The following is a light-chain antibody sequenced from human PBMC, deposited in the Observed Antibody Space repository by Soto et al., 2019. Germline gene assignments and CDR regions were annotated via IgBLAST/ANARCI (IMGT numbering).Light chain of an antibody. CDR2: GAY. CDR3: QQTNTFFPLT. V-gene: IGKV1-12*01. CDR1: QGISNW. Sequence: DIQMTQSPSSVSASEGDRVTITCRASQGISNWLAWYQQQPGRAPKLLIYGAYTLQTGVPSRFSGGGSGTHFTLIISSLQPEDFATYYCQQTNTFFPLTFGGGTRVEIK. J-gene: IGKJ4*01.